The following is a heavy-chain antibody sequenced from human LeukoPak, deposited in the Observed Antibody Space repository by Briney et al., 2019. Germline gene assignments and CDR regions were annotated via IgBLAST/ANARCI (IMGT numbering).Heavy chain of an antibody. CDR2: IYGDGTT. CDR1: GFNVSSNY. CDR3: ARGIIYLDY. Sequence: PGGSLRLSCEASGFNVSSNYMTWVRQAPGKGLEWVSLIYGDGTTDYADSVKGRFHISRHNSKNTLYLQMNSLRAEGTAVYYCARGIIYLDYWGQGTLVTVSS. J-gene: IGHJ4*02. D-gene: IGHD3-10*01. V-gene: IGHV3-53*04.